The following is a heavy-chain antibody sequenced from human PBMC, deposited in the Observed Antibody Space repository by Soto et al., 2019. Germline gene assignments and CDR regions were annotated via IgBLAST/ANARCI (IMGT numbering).Heavy chain of an antibody. V-gene: IGHV1-18*01. D-gene: IGHD3-10*01. CDR1: GDTFTNFG. J-gene: IGHJ5*02. CDR3: ARVVRGVVNWFDP. Sequence: ASVKVSCKTSGDTFTNFGLSWVRQAPGQGLEWMGWIATYNSNRNLAQRFQGRLTLTTDTSTSTAYMELKSLGYDDTAIYYCARVVRGVVNWFDPWGQGTLVTVSS. CDR2: IATYNSNR.